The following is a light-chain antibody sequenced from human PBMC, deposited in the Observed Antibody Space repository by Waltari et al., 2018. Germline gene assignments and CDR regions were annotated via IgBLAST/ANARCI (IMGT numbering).Light chain of an antibody. CDR3: SSYTSSSTYV. V-gene: IGLV2-14*01. CDR1: SSDVGGSNF. J-gene: IGLJ1*01. CDR2: EVS. Sequence: SPLTQPASVSGSPGQSITFPCTGTSSDVGGSNFVSWYQQHPGKAPKLMIYEVSNRPSGVSNRFSGSKSGNTASLTISGLQAEDEADYYCSSYTSSSTYVFGTGTKVTVL.